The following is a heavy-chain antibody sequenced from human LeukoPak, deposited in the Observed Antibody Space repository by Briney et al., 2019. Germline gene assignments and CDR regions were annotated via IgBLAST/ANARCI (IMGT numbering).Heavy chain of an antibody. CDR2: IKSKTDGGTT. D-gene: IGHD3-22*01. CDR3: TPTYYYDSSGYYWFDY. J-gene: IGHJ4*02. Sequence: KPGGSLRLSCAASGFTFSNYAMSWVRQAPGKGLEWVGRIKSKTDGGTTDYAAPVKGRFTISRDDSKNTLYLQMNSLKTEDTAVYYCTPTYYYDSSGYYWFDYWGQGTLVTVSS. CDR1: GFTFSNYA. V-gene: IGHV3-15*01.